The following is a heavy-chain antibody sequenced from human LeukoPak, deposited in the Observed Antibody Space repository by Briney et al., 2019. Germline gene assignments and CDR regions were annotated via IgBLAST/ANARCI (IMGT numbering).Heavy chain of an antibody. J-gene: IGHJ5*02. CDR2: IYHTGST. Sequence: SETLSLTCTVSGGSIRSFFWSWLRQPPGKPLEWLGHIYHTGSTNYNPSFKSRLTISVDMSKNLFSLKLTSLTSADTAIYYCARGDLPPANWCDPWGQGTLVTVSS. V-gene: IGHV4-59*01. D-gene: IGHD3-10*01. CDR1: GGSIRSFF. CDR3: ARGDLPPANWCDP.